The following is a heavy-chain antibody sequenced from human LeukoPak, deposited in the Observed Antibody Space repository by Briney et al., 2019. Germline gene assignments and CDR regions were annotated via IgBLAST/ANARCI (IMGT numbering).Heavy chain of an antibody. J-gene: IGHJ4*02. Sequence: GGALRLSRGASGFTFSRFVMNWVRQAPRKGRAWVSHISRSGPTAYLADSVQGRLTISRDHAKNSLYLQLNSLRDEDTGIYYCTRRPVRLVSNTLDYWGQGTLVTVSS. CDR2: ISRSGPTA. D-gene: IGHD3-9*01. CDR1: GFTFSRFV. V-gene: IGHV3-48*02. CDR3: TRRPVRLVSNTLDY.